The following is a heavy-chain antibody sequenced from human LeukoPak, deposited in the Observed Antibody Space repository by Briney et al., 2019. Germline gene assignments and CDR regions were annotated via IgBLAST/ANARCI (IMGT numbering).Heavy chain of an antibody. D-gene: IGHD3-22*01. CDR2: IYYSGST. J-gene: IGHJ4*02. V-gene: IGHV4-59*02. CDR1: GVSVTSYY. Sequence: SETLSLTCTVSGVSVTSYYWSWIRQPPGKGLEWIGFIYYSGSTNYNPSLKSRVTISVDTPKNQFSLMLSSVTAAHTAVYYCAREKAYYYDPWGQGTLVTVSS. CDR3: AREKAYYYDP.